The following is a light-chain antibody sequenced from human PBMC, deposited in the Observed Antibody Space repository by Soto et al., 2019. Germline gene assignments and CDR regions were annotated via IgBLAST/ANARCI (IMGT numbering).Light chain of an antibody. CDR2: DVS. Sequence: SELPRASYGNSFRRPSSHITKTRTSSDVGRYNYVSWFQQHPGKVPKLIIYDVSNWPSGVSDRFSGSKSGNTASLTISGFQPEGEADYYCSSFTSSSTFVFGTGTKVTVL. J-gene: IGLJ1*01. CDR1: SSDVGRYNY. V-gene: IGLV2-14*03. CDR3: SSFTSSSTFV.